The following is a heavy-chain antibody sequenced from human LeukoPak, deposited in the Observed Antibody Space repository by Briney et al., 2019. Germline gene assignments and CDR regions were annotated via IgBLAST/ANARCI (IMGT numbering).Heavy chain of an antibody. J-gene: IGHJ4*02. V-gene: IGHV1-69*04. CDR1: GDTFSSYA. CDR2: IIPFLNIS. CDR3: AADDYSAGSYFLYFFDY. Sequence: ASMKVSCKASGDTFSSYAISWARQAPGQGLEWMGRIIPFLNISSYAQNFEGKVTINADKSTNTVYLELTSLTFEDTAIYYCAADDYSAGSYFLYFFDYWGQGTLITVSS. D-gene: IGHD3-10*01.